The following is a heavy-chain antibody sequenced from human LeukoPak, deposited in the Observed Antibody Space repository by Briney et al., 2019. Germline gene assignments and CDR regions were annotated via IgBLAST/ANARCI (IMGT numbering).Heavy chain of an antibody. J-gene: IGHJ3*02. D-gene: IGHD2-15*01. CDR1: GYTLTELS. CDR3: ATEFTIPGGHDAFDI. V-gene: IGHV1-24*01. Sequence: ASVKVSCKVSGYTLTELSMHWVRQAPGKGLEWMGGFDPEDGETIYAQKFQGRVTMTEDTSTDTAYMELSSLRSEDTAVYYCATEFTIPGGHDAFDIWGQGTMGTVSS. CDR2: FDPEDGET.